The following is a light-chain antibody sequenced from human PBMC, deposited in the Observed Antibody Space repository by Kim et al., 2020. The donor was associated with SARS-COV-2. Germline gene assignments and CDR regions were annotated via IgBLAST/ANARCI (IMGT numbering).Light chain of an antibody. Sequence: GDKFTISCRASQSISRWLASYQQKPGEGPKFLIYDASSLEGGVPSRFSGSASGTEFTLTISSLQPDDSATYYCQQYHSYPWTFGQGTKVYIK. CDR3: QQYHSYPWT. CDR1: QSISRW. J-gene: IGKJ1*01. V-gene: IGKV1-5*01. CDR2: DAS.